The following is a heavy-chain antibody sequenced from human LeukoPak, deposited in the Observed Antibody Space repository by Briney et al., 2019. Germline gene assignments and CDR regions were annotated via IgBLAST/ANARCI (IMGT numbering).Heavy chain of an antibody. Sequence: SETLSLTCTVSGGSISSYYWSWIRQPPGKGLEWIGYIYYSGSTNYNPSLKSRVTISVDTSKNQFSLKLSSVTAADTAVYYCAREPHHYYYGPGTPYGMDVWGQGTTVTVSS. CDR2: IYYSGST. D-gene: IGHD3-10*01. J-gene: IGHJ6*02. CDR3: AREPHHYYYGPGTPYGMDV. CDR1: GGSISSYY. V-gene: IGHV4-59*01.